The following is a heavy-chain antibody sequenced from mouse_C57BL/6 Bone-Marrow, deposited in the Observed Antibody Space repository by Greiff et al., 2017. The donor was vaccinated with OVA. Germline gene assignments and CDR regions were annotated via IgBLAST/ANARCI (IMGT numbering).Heavy chain of an antibody. V-gene: IGHV1-19*01. Sequence: EVKLQESGPVLVKPGASVKMSCKASGYTFTDYYMNWVKQSHGKSLEWIGVINPYNGGTSYNQKFKGKATLTVDKSSSTAYMELNSLTSEDSAVYYCARRAPGAMDYWGQGTSVTVSS. CDR1: GYTFTDYY. CDR2: INPYNGGT. CDR3: ARRAPGAMDY. D-gene: IGHD1-3*01. J-gene: IGHJ4*01.